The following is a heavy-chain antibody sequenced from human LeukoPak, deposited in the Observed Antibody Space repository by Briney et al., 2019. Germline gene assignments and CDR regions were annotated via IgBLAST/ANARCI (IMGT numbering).Heavy chain of an antibody. V-gene: IGHV3-23*01. Sequence: LGGSLRLSCAASGFPFSTFAMNWVRQDSEKGLEWIAGISGKGNGTYYANSLKGRFTISRDNSKNTVFLQMNSLRVDDTATYWCVKRTMSAFDLWGQGVLVIVSS. CDR3: VKRTMSAFDL. J-gene: IGHJ5*02. D-gene: IGHD5-24*01. CDR2: ISGKGNGT. CDR1: GFPFSTFA.